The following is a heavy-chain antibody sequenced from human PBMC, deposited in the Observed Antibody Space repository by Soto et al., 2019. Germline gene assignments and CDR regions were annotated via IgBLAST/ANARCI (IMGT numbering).Heavy chain of an antibody. CDR1: GFTFSSYA. CDR2: ISYDGSNK. V-gene: IGHV3-30-3*01. CDR3: ARERIAVAGTVTDY. J-gene: IGHJ4*02. D-gene: IGHD6-19*01. Sequence: QVQLVESGGGVVQPGRSLRLSCAASGFTFSSYAMHWVRQAPGKGLEWVAVISYDGSNKYYADSVKGRFTISRDNSKNTLYLQMNSLRAEDTAVYYCARERIAVAGTVTDYWGQGTLVTVSS.